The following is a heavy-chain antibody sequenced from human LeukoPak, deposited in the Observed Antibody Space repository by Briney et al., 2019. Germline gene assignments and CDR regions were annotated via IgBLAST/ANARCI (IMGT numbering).Heavy chain of an antibody. V-gene: IGHV4-34*01. Sequence: SETLSLTCAVYGGSFSGYYWSWIRQPPGKGLEWIGEINHSGSTNYNPSLKSRVTISVDTSKNQFPLKLSSVTAADTAVYYCARGPFGVVINRRFFDYWGQGTLVTVSS. CDR2: INHSGST. D-gene: IGHD3-3*01. CDR3: ARGPFGVVINRRFFDY. CDR1: GGSFSGYY. J-gene: IGHJ4*02.